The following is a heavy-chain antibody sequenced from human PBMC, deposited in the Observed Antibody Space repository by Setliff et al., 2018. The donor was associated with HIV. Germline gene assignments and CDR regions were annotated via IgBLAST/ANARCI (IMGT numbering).Heavy chain of an antibody. Sequence: ASVKVSCKPSGYTFTNYDINWVRQAAGQGLEWMGWMNPDSRNTGYAQRFEGSVTMTWDTSISTAYMELRSLRSDDTAVYYCARDPSRWVQPVTRITAFDIWGQGTMVTVSS. CDR2: MNPDSRNT. CDR1: GYTFTNYD. CDR3: ARDPSRWVQPVTRITAFDI. V-gene: IGHV1-8*02. J-gene: IGHJ3*02. D-gene: IGHD5-18*01.